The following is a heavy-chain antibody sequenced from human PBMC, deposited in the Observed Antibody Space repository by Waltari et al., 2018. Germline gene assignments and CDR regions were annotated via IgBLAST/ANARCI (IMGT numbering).Heavy chain of an antibody. CDR3: AKVLYALVPKVYWFDY. Sequence: QVQLVESGGGVVQPGGSLRLSCATSGFILSNYGMHWVRQAPGKGLEWVAFIRYDGSYTDYADSVKGRFTISRDNSKNTLYLRMNSLRVEDTAIYYCAKVLYALVPKVYWFDYWGQGTLVTVSS. CDR2: IRYDGSYT. J-gene: IGHJ4*02. V-gene: IGHV3-30*02. CDR1: GFILSNYG. D-gene: IGHD5-12*01.